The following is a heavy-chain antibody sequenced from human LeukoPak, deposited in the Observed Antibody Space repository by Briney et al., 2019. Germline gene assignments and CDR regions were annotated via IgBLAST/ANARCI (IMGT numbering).Heavy chain of an antibody. CDR2: IYYSGST. D-gene: IGHD2-2*01. Sequence: SETLSLTCTVSGGSISSGDYYWSWIRQPPGKGLEWIGYIYYSGSTNYNPSLKSRVTISVDTSKNQFSLKLSSVTAADTAVCYCARSRYQLLTSLDYWGRGTLVTVSS. V-gene: IGHV4-61*08. CDR1: GGSISSGDYY. CDR3: ARSRYQLLTSLDY. J-gene: IGHJ4*02.